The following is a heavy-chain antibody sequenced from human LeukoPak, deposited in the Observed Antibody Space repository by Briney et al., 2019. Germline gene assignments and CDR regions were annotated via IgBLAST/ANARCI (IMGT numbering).Heavy chain of an antibody. J-gene: IGHJ4*02. V-gene: IGHV4-59*08. D-gene: IGHD3-3*01. CDR2: IYYSGST. CDR1: GGSISSYY. Sequence: PSETLSLTCTVSGGSISSYYWSWIRQPPGKGLEWIGYIYYSGSTNYNPSLKSRVTISVDTSKNQFSLKLSSVTAADTAVYYCARGRNEPFLEWLLGLLDYWGQGTLVTVSS. CDR3: ARGRNEPFLEWLLGLLDY.